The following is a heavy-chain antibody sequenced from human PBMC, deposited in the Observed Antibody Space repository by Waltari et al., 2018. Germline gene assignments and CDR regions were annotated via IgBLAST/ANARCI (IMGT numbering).Heavy chain of an antibody. Sequence: QVQLVESGGGVVQPGRSLRLSCAASGFTFSSYAMHWVRQAPGKGLELVAVISYDGSNKYYADSVKGRFTISRDNSKNTLYLQMNSLRAEDTAVYYCASRGLQQLATFDYWGQGTLVTVSS. V-gene: IGHV3-30*01. CDR2: ISYDGSNK. CDR1: GFTFSSYA. J-gene: IGHJ4*02. D-gene: IGHD6-13*01. CDR3: ASRGLQQLATFDY.